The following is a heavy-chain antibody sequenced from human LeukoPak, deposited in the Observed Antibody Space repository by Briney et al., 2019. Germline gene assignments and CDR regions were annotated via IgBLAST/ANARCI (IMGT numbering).Heavy chain of an antibody. CDR1: GGSVSSGGYY. D-gene: IGHD1-26*01. CDR2: IYYSGST. J-gene: IGHJ6*02. CDR3: ARYSGSYDYYYYGLDV. V-gene: IGHV4-61*08. Sequence: SETLSLTCTVSGGSVSSGGYYWSWIRQPPGKGLEWIGYIYYSGSTNYNPSLKSRVTISIDTSKNQFSLKLNSVTAADTAVYYCARYSGSYDYYYYGLDVWGQGTTVTASS.